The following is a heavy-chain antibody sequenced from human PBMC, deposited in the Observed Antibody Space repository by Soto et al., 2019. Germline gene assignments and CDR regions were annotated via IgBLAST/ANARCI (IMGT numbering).Heavy chain of an antibody. CDR2: IYYSGST. CDR1: GGSISSYY. V-gene: IGHV4-59*08. Sequence: SENLSLSCTVSGGSISSYYWCWIRQPPGKGLEWIGYIYYSGSTNYNPSLKSRVTISVDTSKNQFSLKLSSVTAADTAVYYCARGGRNNDFWSGYYNGYYYYYMDVWGKGTTVTVSS. J-gene: IGHJ6*03. D-gene: IGHD3-3*01. CDR3: ARGGRNNDFWSGYYNGYYYYYMDV.